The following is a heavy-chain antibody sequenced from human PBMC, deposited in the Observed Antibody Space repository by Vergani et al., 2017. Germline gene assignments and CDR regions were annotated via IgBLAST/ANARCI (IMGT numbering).Heavy chain of an antibody. Sequence: QVQLQESGPGLVKPSETLSLTCAVSGYSISSGYYWGWIRQPPGKGLEWIGSIDHSGSTYYNPALKSRVTISVDTSKTQFSLKLSSVTAADTAVYYCARAATLSSGHFDYWGQGTLVTVSS. CDR3: ARAATLSSGHFDY. V-gene: IGHV4-38-2*01. CDR2: IDHSGST. CDR1: GYSISSGYY. J-gene: IGHJ4*02. D-gene: IGHD3-22*01.